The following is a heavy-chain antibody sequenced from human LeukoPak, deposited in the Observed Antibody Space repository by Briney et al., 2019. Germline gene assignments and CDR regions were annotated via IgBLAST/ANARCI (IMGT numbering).Heavy chain of an antibody. CDR2: IYSSGST. Sequence: SGTLSLSCTVSGGTLSSYYLSWVRQPAGKGLEWMGRIYSSGSTNYNPSLKSRLIMSVDTSKNQFSLKLSSVTAADRAVYYCARAHSSGYNDYWGRGTMVTVPS. CDR1: GGTLSSYY. CDR3: ARAHSSGYNDY. J-gene: IGHJ4*02. D-gene: IGHD3-22*01. V-gene: IGHV4-4*07.